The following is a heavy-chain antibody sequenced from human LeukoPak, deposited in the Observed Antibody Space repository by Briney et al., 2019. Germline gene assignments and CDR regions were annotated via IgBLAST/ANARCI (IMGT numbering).Heavy chain of an antibody. CDR3: ARGKDYGTIFGVVIAYYYYGMDV. CDR1: GYTFTSYD. J-gene: IGHJ6*02. CDR2: MNPNSGNT. Sequence: SVKVSCKASGYTFTSYDINWVRQATGQGLEWMGWMNPNSGNTGYAQKFQGRVTMTRNTSISTAYMELSSLRSEDTAVYYCARGKDYGTIFGVVIAYYYYGMDVWGQGATVTVSS. D-gene: IGHD3-3*01. V-gene: IGHV1-8*01.